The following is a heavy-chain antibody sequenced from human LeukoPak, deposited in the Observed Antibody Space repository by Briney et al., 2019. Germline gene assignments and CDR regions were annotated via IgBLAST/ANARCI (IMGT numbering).Heavy chain of an antibody. Sequence: ASVKVSCKVSGYTLTELSMHWVRQAPGKGLEWMGGFDPEDGETIYAQKFQGRVTTTEDTSTDTAYMELSSLRSEDTAVYYCATVSLGHCSGGSCYAWFDPWGQGTLVTVSS. CDR3: ATVSLGHCSGGSCYAWFDP. J-gene: IGHJ5*02. D-gene: IGHD2-15*01. V-gene: IGHV1-24*01. CDR2: FDPEDGET. CDR1: GYTLTELS.